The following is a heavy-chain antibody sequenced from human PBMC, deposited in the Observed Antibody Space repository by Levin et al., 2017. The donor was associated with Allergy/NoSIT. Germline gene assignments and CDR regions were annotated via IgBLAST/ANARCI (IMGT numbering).Heavy chain of an antibody. CDR1: GFTFSDYY. Sequence: GGSLRLSCAASGFTFSDYYMSWIRQAPGKGLEWVSYISSSGSTIYYADSVKGRFTISRDNAKNSLYLQMNSLRAEDTAVYYCARLPDYIVVAPDGYFDLWGRGTLVTVSS. CDR2: ISSSGSTI. V-gene: IGHV3-11*01. D-gene: IGHD2-2*01. J-gene: IGHJ2*01. CDR3: ARLPDYIVVAPDGYFDL.